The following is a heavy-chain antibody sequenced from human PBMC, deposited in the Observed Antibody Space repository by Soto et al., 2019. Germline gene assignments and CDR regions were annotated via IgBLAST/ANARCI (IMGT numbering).Heavy chain of an antibody. D-gene: IGHD3-10*01. CDR3: ASGWVRGKSWTYYYYGMDV. V-gene: IGHV1-69*12. CDR2: IIPIFGTA. J-gene: IGHJ6*02. Sequence: QVQLVQSGAEVKKPGSSVKVSCKASGGTFSSYAISWVRQAPGQGLEWMGGIIPIFGTANYAQKFQGRVTITADESTSTAYMELSSLRSEDTAVYYCASGWVRGKSWTYYYYGMDVWGQGTTVTVSS. CDR1: GGTFSSYA.